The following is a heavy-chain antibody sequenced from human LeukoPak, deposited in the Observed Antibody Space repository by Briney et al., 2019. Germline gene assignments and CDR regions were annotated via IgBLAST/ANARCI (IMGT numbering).Heavy chain of an antibody. Sequence: GGSLRLSCAVSEFTVSSNHMSWVRQAAGKGLEWVSAISGSGGSTYYADSVKGRFTISRDNSKNTLYLQMNSLRAEDTAVYYCARKYSSGWFDAFDIWGQGTMVTVSS. D-gene: IGHD6-19*01. CDR2: ISGSGGST. CDR1: EFTVSSNH. J-gene: IGHJ3*02. V-gene: IGHV3-23*01. CDR3: ARKYSSGWFDAFDI.